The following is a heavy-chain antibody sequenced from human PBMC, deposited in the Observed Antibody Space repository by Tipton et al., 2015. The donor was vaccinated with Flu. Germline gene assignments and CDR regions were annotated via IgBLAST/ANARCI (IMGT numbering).Heavy chain of an antibody. CDR2: IYHSGTT. D-gene: IGHD2-2*01. V-gene: IGHV4-38-2*02. Sequence: TLSLTCAVSGYSIGNGYYWGWIRQAPGKGLEWIASIYHSGTTYYNPSLKSRVTISLDTSKNQFSLKLSSVTAADTAVYYCARDPSLGMPDYFDSWGQGILVTASS. J-gene: IGHJ4*02. CDR3: ARDPSLGMPDYFDS. CDR1: GYSIGNGYY.